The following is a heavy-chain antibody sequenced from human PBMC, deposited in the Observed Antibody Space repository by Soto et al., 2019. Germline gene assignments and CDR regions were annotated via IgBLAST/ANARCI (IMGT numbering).Heavy chain of an antibody. CDR1: GFTFGDYA. CDR2: IRSKAYGGTT. V-gene: IGHV3-49*03. CDR3: TRDTPWGMDV. Sequence: GGSLRLSCTASGFTFGDYAMSCFRQAPGKGLEWVGFIRSKAYGGTTEYAASVKGRFTISRDDSKSIAYLQMNSLKTEDTAVYYCTRDTPWGMDVWGQGTTVTVSS. J-gene: IGHJ6*02.